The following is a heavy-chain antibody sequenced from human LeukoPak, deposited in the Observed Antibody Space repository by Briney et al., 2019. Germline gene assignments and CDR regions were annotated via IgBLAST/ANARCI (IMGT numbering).Heavy chain of an antibody. V-gene: IGHV4-4*07. D-gene: IGHD4-17*01. CDR3: ASAMTAVTTDAFDI. CDR1: GVSISSYY. CDR2: VYTSGST. Sequence: SETLSLTCTVSGVSISSYYWSWIRQPAGKGLEWIGRVYTSGSTNYNPSLKSRVTMSVDTSQNQFSLKLSSVTAADTAVYYCASAMTAVTTDAFDIWGQGTTVSVSS. J-gene: IGHJ3*02.